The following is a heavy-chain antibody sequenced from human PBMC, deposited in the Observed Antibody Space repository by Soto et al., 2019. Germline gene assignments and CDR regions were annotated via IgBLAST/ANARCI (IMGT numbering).Heavy chain of an antibody. V-gene: IGHV4-39*07. CDR3: ARSRAHSGSYSL. Sequence: SETLSLTCTVSGGSISSIDYYWAWIRQPPGKGLEWIGNIYHSGRPIYNPSLRSRVTMSVDRSKNQFSLKLSSVTAADTAVYYCARSRAHSGSYSLWGQGTLVTVSS. CDR2: IYHSGRP. J-gene: IGHJ4*02. D-gene: IGHD1-26*01. CDR1: GGSISSIDYY.